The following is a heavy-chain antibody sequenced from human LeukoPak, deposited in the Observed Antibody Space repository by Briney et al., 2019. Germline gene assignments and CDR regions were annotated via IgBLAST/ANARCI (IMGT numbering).Heavy chain of an antibody. CDR3: ARDVWGDRDGFFDD. J-gene: IGHJ4*02. D-gene: IGHD5-24*01. CDR2: VNLDGRST. CDR1: GFAFSSYW. Sequence: GGSLRLSCVASGFAFSSYWMHWVRQDPGKGLLWVARVNLDGRSTSYAESVKGRFTISRDNAKKTVYLQMNSLRADDTAVYYCARDVWGDRDGFFDDWGQGTLVTVSS. V-gene: IGHV3-74*01.